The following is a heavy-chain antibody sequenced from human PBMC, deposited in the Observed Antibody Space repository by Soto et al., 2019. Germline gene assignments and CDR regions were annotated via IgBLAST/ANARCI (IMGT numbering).Heavy chain of an antibody. CDR3: AGDSPGYGYDYYFDY. Sequence: QVQLVQSGAEVKKPGASVKVSCKASGYTFTSYAMHWVRQAPGQRLEWMGWINAGNGNTKYSQKFQGRVTITRDTSASTAYMELSSLRSEDTAVYYCAGDSPGYGYDYYFDYWGQGTLVTVSS. D-gene: IGHD5-12*01. V-gene: IGHV1-3*01. CDR2: INAGNGNT. CDR1: GYTFTSYA. J-gene: IGHJ4*02.